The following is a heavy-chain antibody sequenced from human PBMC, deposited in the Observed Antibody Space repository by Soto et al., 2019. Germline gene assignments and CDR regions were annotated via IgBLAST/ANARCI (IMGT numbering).Heavy chain of an antibody. CDR1: GYTFTSYA. CDR2: INAGNGNT. D-gene: IGHD3-16*01. V-gene: IGHV1-3*01. J-gene: IGHJ4*02. CDR3: ARAQYDYIWGSYAPSDY. Sequence: VKVSCKASGYTFTSYAMHWVRQAPGQRLEWMGWINAGNGNTKYSQKFQGRVTITRDTSASTAYMELSSLRSEDTAVYYCARAQYDYIWGSYAPSDYWGQGTLVTVSS.